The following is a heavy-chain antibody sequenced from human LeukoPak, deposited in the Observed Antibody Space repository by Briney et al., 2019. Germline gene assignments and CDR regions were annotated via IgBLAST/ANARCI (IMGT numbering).Heavy chain of an antibody. D-gene: IGHD3-22*01. CDR3: ARCNYYDSSPFDY. J-gene: IGHJ4*02. CDR2: IYYSGST. V-gene: IGHV4-59*01. CDR1: GGSISSYY. Sequence: SETLSLTCTVSGGSISSYYWSWIRQPPGKGLEWIGNIYYSGSTNYNPSLKSRVTISVDTSKNQFSLKLSSVTAADTAVYYCARCNYYDSSPFDYWGQGTLVTVSS.